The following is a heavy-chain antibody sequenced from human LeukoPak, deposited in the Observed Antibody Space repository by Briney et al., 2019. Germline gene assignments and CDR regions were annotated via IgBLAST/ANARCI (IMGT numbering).Heavy chain of an antibody. V-gene: IGHV4-59*01. CDR3: ARGTIVGPVPFEY. D-gene: IGHD1-26*01. Sequence: PSETLSLTYTGSGNSISSYYWSWIRQPPGKGLEWIGYIYYSGSTNNNPSLKSRVTISVDTSKNQFSLKLSSVTAADTAVYHCARGTIVGPVPFEYWGQGTLVTVSS. CDR2: IYYSGST. J-gene: IGHJ4*02. CDR1: GNSISSYY.